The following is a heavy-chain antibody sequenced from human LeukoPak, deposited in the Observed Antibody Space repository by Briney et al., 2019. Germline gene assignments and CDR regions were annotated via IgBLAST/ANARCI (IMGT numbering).Heavy chain of an antibody. J-gene: IGHJ5*02. CDR3: ARDLRYCSGGSCYSRWFDP. Sequence: PSQTLSLTCTDSGGSISSGSYYWSWIRQPAGKGLEWIGRIYTSGSTNYNPSLKSRVTISVDTSKNQFSLKLSSVTAADTAVYYCARDLRYCSGGSCYSRWFDPWGQGTLVTVSS. CDR1: GGSISSGSYY. V-gene: IGHV4-61*02. D-gene: IGHD2-15*01. CDR2: IYTSGST.